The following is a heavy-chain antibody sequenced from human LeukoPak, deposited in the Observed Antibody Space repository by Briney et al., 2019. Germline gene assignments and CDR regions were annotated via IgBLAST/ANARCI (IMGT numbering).Heavy chain of an antibody. Sequence: SETLSLTCAVSGGSISSTTSYWGWIRQPPGKGLEWLGRIYYSGSTFYNPSLKSRVTISVDTSNNQFSLKLSSVTAADTAVYYCARGLREPYYDFWSGYSTQNWFDPWGQGTLVTVSS. CDR1: GGSISSTTSY. V-gene: IGHV4-39*07. J-gene: IGHJ5*02. CDR3: ARGLREPYYDFWSGYSTQNWFDP. CDR2: IYYSGST. D-gene: IGHD3-3*01.